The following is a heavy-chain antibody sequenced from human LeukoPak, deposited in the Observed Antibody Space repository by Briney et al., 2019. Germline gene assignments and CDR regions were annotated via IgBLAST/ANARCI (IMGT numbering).Heavy chain of an antibody. CDR3: APVPSIAAPKPSG. J-gene: IGHJ4*02. CDR1: GFTFSSYA. V-gene: IGHV3-23*01. Sequence: GGSLRLSCAASGFTFSSYAMSWVRQAPGRGLEWISAISGSGGSTYYADSVKGRFTISRDNSKNTLYLQMNSLRAEDTAVYYCAPVPSIAAPKPSGWGQGTLVTVSS. D-gene: IGHD6-6*01. CDR2: ISGSGGST.